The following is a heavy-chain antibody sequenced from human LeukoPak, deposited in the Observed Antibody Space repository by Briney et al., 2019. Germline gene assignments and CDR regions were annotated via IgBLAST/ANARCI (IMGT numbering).Heavy chain of an antibody. CDR2: IYPVDSDT. D-gene: IGHD3-10*01. V-gene: IGHV5-51*01. CDR3: ARQGSGSYSGY. J-gene: IGHJ4*02. CDR1: GYSFTSYW. Sequence: GESLKISCKGSGYSFTSYWMGGLRQMPGKGLEWMGIIYPVDSDTTYTPSFQGRVTISADTSISTAYLQWSSLNASDTAMYYCARQGSGSYSGYWGQGTLVTVSS.